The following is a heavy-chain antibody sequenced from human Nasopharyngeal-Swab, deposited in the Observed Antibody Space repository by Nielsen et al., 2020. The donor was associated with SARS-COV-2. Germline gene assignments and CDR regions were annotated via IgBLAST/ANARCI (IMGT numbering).Heavy chain of an antibody. CDR2: ISASGGST. CDR1: GFTFSNYA. D-gene: IGHD1-26*01. Sequence: GGSLRLSCAASGFTFSNYAMSWVRQAPGKGLEWVPGISASGGSTYYADSVKGRFTISRDSSNNTLYLQMNSLRAEDTAAYYCAKGGRAGATRRYYYGMDVWGQGTTVTVSS. J-gene: IGHJ6*02. V-gene: IGHV3-23*01. CDR3: AKGGRAGATRRYYYGMDV.